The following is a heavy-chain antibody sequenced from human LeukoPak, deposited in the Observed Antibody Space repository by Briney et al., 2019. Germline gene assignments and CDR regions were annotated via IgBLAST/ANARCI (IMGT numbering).Heavy chain of an antibody. CDR1: GFTFRSYA. Sequence: PGGSLRLSCAAAGFTFRSYAMNWVRQGPGKGLEWVSTMSASDAGTYYADSVKGRFTISRVNSKNTLYLQMNSLRAEDTAVYYCAKGSAVADIYFDYWGQGTLVTVSS. D-gene: IGHD6-19*01. CDR3: AKGSAVADIYFDY. J-gene: IGHJ4*02. CDR2: MSASDAGT. V-gene: IGHV3-23*01.